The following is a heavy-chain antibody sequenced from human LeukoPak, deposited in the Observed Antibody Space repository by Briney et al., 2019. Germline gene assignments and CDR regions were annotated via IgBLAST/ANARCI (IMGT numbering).Heavy chain of an antibody. CDR1: GYTFTSYY. D-gene: IGHD6-19*01. CDR3: ARDTAVELGDWFDR. V-gene: IGHV1-2*02. Sequence: ASVKISCKASGYTFTSYYMHWVRQAPGQGLEWMGWINPNSGGTNYAQKFQGRVTMTTDTSTSTAYMELRSLRSDDTAVYYCARDTAVELGDWFDRWGQGTLVTVSS. J-gene: IGHJ5*02. CDR2: INPNSGGT.